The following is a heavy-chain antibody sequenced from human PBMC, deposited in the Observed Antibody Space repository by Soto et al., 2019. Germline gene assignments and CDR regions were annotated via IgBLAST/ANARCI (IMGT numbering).Heavy chain of an antibody. CDR3: AKSLSAVFGWFDP. V-gene: IGHV3-23*01. Sequence: GGSLRLSCAASGFTFSSYGMHWVRQAPGKGLEWVSAISGSGGSTYYADSVKGRFTISRDNSKNTLYLQMNSLRAEDTAVYYCAKSLSAVFGWFDPWGQGTLVTVSS. CDR1: GFTFSSYG. J-gene: IGHJ5*02. CDR2: ISGSGGST. D-gene: IGHD3-10*02.